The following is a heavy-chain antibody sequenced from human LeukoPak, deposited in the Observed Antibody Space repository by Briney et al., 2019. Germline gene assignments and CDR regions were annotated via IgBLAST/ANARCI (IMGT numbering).Heavy chain of an antibody. V-gene: IGHV3-74*01. CDR3: ARAFYYYDSSGYPGGYYMGV. CDR2: INRDGSST. J-gene: IGHJ6*03. Sequence: PGGSLRLSCAASGFTFSSYWLHWVRQAPGKGLVWVSRINRDGSSTSYADSVKGRFTISRDNAKNTLYLQMNSLRAEDTAVYYCARAFYYYDSSGYPGGYYMGVWGKGTTVTVSS. CDR1: GFTFSSYW. D-gene: IGHD3-22*01.